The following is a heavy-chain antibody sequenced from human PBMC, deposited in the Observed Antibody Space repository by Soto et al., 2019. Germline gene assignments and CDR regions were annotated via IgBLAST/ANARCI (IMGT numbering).Heavy chain of an antibody. J-gene: IGHJ1*01. CDR1: GGCIRGRSYY. CDR3: ASNSERK. V-gene: IGHV4-39*01. D-gene: IGHD1-1*01. CDR2: VYYSGST. Sequence: SETMCLTCTVSGGCIRGRSYYWRWIRKAPGKGLQWIGSVYYSGSTYYNSSLKSRATVSADTSKNQFSLKLTSVTAPDTARYYGASNSERKWGQRIWVTVAS.